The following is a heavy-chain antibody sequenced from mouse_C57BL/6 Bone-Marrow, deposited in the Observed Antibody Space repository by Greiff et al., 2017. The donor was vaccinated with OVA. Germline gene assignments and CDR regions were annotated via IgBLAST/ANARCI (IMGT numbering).Heavy chain of an antibody. CDR2: INPSNGGT. CDR3: ARGAYSNSWYFDV. CDR1: GYTFPSYW. D-gene: IGHD2-5*01. J-gene: IGHJ1*03. Sequence: VQLQQPGPELVKPGASVKLSCKASGYTFPSYWMHWVKQRPGQGLEWIGNINPSNGGTNYNEKFKSKATLTVDKSSSTAYMQLSSLTSEDSAVYYCARGAYSNSWYFDVWGTGTTVTVSS. V-gene: IGHV1-53*01.